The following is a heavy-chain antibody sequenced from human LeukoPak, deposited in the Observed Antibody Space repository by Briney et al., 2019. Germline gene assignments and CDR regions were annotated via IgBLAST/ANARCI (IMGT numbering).Heavy chain of an antibody. CDR2: ISSSSSYT. CDR1: GFTFSDYY. D-gene: IGHD6-13*01. V-gene: IGHV3-11*06. J-gene: IGHJ6*04. CDR3: ASQAAAGALDV. Sequence: GGSLRLSCAASGFTFSDYYMSWIRQAPGEGLEWVSYISSSSSYTNYADSVKGRFTISRDNAKNSLYLQMNSLRAEDTAVYYCASQAAAGALDVWGKGTTVTVSS.